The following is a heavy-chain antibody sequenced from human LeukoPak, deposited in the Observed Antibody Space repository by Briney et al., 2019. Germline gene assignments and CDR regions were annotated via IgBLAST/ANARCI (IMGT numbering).Heavy chain of an antibody. V-gene: IGHV4-59*02. CDR1: GGSVSDYY. J-gene: IGHJ3*02. CDR3: ARLAVAGTLGAFDI. CDR2: IYYGGST. Sequence: PSETLSLTCTVSGGSVSDYYWNWIRQPPGKGLEWIGYIYYGGSTNYNPSLKSRVTISVDTSKNQFSLKLSSVTAADTAVYYCARLAVAGTLGAFDIWGQGTMVTVSS. D-gene: IGHD6-19*01.